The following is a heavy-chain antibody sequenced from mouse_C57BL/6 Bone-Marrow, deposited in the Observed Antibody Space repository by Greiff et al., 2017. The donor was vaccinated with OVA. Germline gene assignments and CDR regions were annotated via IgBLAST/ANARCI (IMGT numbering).Heavy chain of an antibody. Sequence: QVQLQQSGAELVKPGASVKLSCKASGYTFTEYTIHWVKQRSGQGLEWIGWFYPGSGSIKYNEKFKDKATLTADKSSSTVYMELSRLTSEDTAVYYCARDEGEEEGAYYSNPGFAYWGQGTLVTVSA. CDR2: FYPGSGSI. J-gene: IGHJ3*01. D-gene: IGHD2-5*01. CDR3: ARDEGEEEGAYYSNPGFAY. V-gene: IGHV1-62-2*01. CDR1: GYTFTEYT.